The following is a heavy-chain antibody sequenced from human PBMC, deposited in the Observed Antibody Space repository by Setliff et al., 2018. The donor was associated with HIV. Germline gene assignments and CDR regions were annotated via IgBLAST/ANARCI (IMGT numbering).Heavy chain of an antibody. V-gene: IGHV4-4*02. Sequence: SETLSLTCVVSRASIRSDNWRAWVRRPPGKGLEWIGEVFHSGSTNYNPSLKSRVTISVDTSKNQFSLKLSSVTAADTAVYYCASPGVAAAGTRVSGDFDYWGQGTLVTVSS. D-gene: IGHD6-13*01. CDR1: RASIRSDNW. CDR3: ASPGVAAAGTRVSGDFDY. CDR2: VFHSGST. J-gene: IGHJ4*02.